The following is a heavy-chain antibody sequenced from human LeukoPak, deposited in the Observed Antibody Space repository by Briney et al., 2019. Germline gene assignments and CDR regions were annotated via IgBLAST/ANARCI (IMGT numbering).Heavy chain of an antibody. D-gene: IGHD6-13*01. Sequence: SETLSLTCTVSGGSISSGGYYWSWIRQHPGKGLEWIGYIYYSGSTYYNPSLKSRVTISVDTSKNQFSLKLSSVTAADTAVYYCARDSPYSSSWYFDYWGLGTLVTVSS. CDR2: IYYSGST. J-gene: IGHJ4*02. CDR1: GGSISSGGYY. V-gene: IGHV4-31*03. CDR3: ARDSPYSSSWYFDY.